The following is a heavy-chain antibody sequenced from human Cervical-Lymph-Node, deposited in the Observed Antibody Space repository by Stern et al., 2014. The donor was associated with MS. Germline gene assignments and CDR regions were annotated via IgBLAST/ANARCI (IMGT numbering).Heavy chain of an antibody. Sequence: VEAGAEGKKTGASMTSSCKSSGYNFIDQAIHWVRQAPGQRIEWMGLINCVPCTTKDSQKFQGRVSFTRDKAASAASMDLSSLSPDDTAVYYCARQPDYSDFLDFWGQGTLVTVSS. V-gene: IGHV1-3*01. CDR1: GYNFIDQA. J-gene: IGHJ4*02. D-gene: IGHD4-11*01. CDR2: INCVPCTT. CDR3: ARQPDYSDFLDF.